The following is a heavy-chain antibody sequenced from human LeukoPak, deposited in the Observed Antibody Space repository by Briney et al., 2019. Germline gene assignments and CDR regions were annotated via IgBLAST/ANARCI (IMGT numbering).Heavy chain of an antibody. J-gene: IGHJ4*02. Sequence: ASVKVSCKASGYTFTSYAMNWVRQAPGQGLEWMGWINTNTGNPTYAQGFTGRFVFSLDTSVSMAYLQISSLKAEDTAVYYCAREGYDILTGDFDYWGQGTLVTVSS. V-gene: IGHV7-4-1*04. CDR2: INTNTGNP. CDR1: GYTFTSYA. D-gene: IGHD3-9*01. CDR3: AREGYDILTGDFDY.